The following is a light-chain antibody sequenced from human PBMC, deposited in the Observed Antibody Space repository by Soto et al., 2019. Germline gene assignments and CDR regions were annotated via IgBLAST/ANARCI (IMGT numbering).Light chain of an antibody. CDR3: LLYYGGVHAV. Sequence: QTVVTQEPSLTVSPGGAVTLTCGSSTGAVTADYYPSWVQQKPGQAPRALIYSTSNKHSWTPARFSGSLRGGKAALTLSGVQPEDEADYYCLLYYGGVHAVFGGGTQLTVL. J-gene: IGLJ7*01. V-gene: IGLV7-43*01. CDR1: TGAVTADYY. CDR2: STS.